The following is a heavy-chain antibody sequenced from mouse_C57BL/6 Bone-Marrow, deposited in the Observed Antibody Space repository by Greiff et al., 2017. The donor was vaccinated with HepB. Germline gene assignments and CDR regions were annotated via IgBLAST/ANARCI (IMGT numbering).Heavy chain of an antibody. J-gene: IGHJ3*01. CDR1: GFTFNTYA. CDR3: VREGITTVVAPHFAY. CDR2: IRSKSSNYAT. Sequence: EVKLVESGGGLMQPKGSLKLSCAASGFTFNTYAMHWVRQAPGKGLEWVARIRSKSSNYATYYADSVKDRFTISRDDSQSMLYLQMNNLKTEDTAMYYCVREGITTVVAPHFAYWGQGTLVTVSA. V-gene: IGHV10-3*01. D-gene: IGHD1-1*01.